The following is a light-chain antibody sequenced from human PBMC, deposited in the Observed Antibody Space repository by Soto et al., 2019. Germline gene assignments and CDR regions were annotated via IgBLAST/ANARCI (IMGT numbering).Light chain of an antibody. CDR1: QNIGSA. V-gene: IGKV1-5*01. Sequence: DIQMTQSPSTLSASVGDRVTITCRASQNIGSALAWYQLKPGKAPKLRIFDASTLERGVPSRFSGSGSATEFTLTISSLPPDDFATYYCHQYKTYWTFGHGTKVDIK. CDR3: HQYKTYWT. J-gene: IGKJ1*01. CDR2: DAS.